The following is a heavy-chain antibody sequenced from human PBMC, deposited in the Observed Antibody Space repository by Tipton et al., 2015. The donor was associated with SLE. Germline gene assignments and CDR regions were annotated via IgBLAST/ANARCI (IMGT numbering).Heavy chain of an antibody. CDR2: INHSGST. J-gene: IGHJ6*04. D-gene: IGHD2-21*01. V-gene: IGHV4-34*01. CDR1: GGSFSGYY. Sequence: TLSLTCAVYGGSFSGYYWSWIRQPPGKGLEWIGEINHSGSTNYNPSLESRVTISVDTSKNQFSLKLSSVTAADTAVYYCARESWRGAQIGLDVWGKGTTVTISS. CDR3: ARESWRGAQIGLDV.